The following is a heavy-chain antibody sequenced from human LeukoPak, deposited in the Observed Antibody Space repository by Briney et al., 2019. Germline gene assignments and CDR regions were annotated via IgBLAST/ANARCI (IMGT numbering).Heavy chain of an antibody. D-gene: IGHD3-9*01. J-gene: IGHJ5*02. CDR3: ARYHYDILTGYQLDP. CDR1: GASISSGGYY. Sequence: SQTLSLTCTVSGASISSGGYYWSWLRQHPGKGLEWIAYIYYSGSTYYNPSLKSRVTISVDTSKNQFSLKLSSVTAADTAVYYCARYHYDILTGYQLDPWGQGTLVTVSS. V-gene: IGHV4-31*03. CDR2: IYYSGST.